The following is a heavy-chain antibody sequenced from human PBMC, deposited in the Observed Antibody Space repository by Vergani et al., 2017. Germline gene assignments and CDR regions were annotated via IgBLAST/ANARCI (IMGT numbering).Heavy chain of an antibody. V-gene: IGHV4-39*07. D-gene: IGHD6-19*01. J-gene: IGHJ4*02. Sequence: QLQLQESGPGLVKPSETLSLTCTVSGGSISSSSYYWGWIRQPPGKGLEWIGSIYYSGSTYYNPSLKSRVTISVDTSKNQFSLKLSSVTAADTAVYYGARDLRPRYSSGWYSDYWGQGTLVTVSS. CDR1: GGSISSSSYY. CDR3: ARDLRPRYSSGWYSDY. CDR2: IYYSGST.